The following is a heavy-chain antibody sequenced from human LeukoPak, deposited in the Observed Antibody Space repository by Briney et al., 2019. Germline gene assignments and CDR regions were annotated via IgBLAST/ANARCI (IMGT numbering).Heavy chain of an antibody. CDR2: IRGSGGST. V-gene: IGHV3-23*01. CDR3: AKDVGDIVVVPAANFDY. CDR1: GFTFSSYA. Sequence: PGGSLRLSCAASGFTFSSYAMSWVRQAPGKGLEWVSAIRGSGGSTYYADSVKGRFTISRDNSKNTLYLQMNSLRAEDTAVYYCAKDVGDIVVVPAANFDYWGQGTLVTVSS. D-gene: IGHD2-2*01. J-gene: IGHJ4*02.